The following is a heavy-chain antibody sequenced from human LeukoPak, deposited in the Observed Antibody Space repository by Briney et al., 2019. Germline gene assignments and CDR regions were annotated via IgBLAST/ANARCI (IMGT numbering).Heavy chain of an antibody. CDR1: GYTFTGYY. CDR2: INPNSGGT. Sequence: ASVKVSCKASGYTFTGYYMHWVRQALGQGLEWMGWINPNSGGTNYAQKFQGRVTMTRDTSISTAYMELSRLRSDDTAVYYCARDREQRGYSYGLLYYYYDGMDVWGQGTTVTVSS. V-gene: IGHV1-2*02. D-gene: IGHD5-18*01. J-gene: IGHJ6*02. CDR3: ARDREQRGYSYGLLYYYYDGMDV.